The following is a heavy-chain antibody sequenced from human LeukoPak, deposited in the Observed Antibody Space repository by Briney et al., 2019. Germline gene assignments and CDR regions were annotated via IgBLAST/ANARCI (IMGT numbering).Heavy chain of an antibody. CDR2: MYRGGGT. CDR1: GFTFSDHY. V-gene: IGHV3-66*01. J-gene: IGHJ6*03. Sequence: AGGSLRLSCAASGFTFSDHYMDWIRQAPGKGLEWVSVMYRGGGTYYADSVRGRFTISRDNSKNSLYLQMNSLRAEDTALYHCARRGTAVEGYYYYYMDVWGKGTTVTVSS. CDR3: ARRGTAVEGYYYYYMDV. D-gene: IGHD1-1*01.